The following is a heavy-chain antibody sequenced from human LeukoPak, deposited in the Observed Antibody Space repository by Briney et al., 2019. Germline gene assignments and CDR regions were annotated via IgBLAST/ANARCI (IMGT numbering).Heavy chain of an antibody. CDR3: ARTWFGELLVSNWFDP. J-gene: IGHJ5*02. CDR2: IIPIFGTA. D-gene: IGHD3-10*01. CDR1: GGTSSSYA. Sequence: ASVKVSCKASGGTSSSYAISWVRQAPGQGLEWMGGIIPIFGTANYAQKFQGRVTITADESTSTAYMELSSLRSEDTAVYCCARTWFGELLVSNWFDPWGQGTLVTVSS. V-gene: IGHV1-69*01.